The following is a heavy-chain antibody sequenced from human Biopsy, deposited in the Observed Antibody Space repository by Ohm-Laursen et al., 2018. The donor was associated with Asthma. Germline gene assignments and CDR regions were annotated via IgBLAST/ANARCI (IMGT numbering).Heavy chain of an antibody. CDR1: GFTFSSYG. D-gene: IGHD3-3*01. CDR2: ISYDGSNK. CDR3: AKDTEGRYDFWSGLSYNYYGMAV. V-gene: IGHV3-30*18. Sequence: SLRLSCTAAGFTFSSYGMYWVRQAPGKGLEWVAVISYDGSNKYYADSVKGRFTISRDNSKNTLYLQMNSLRAEDTAVYYCAKDTEGRYDFWSGLSYNYYGMAVWGQGTTVTVSS. J-gene: IGHJ6*02.